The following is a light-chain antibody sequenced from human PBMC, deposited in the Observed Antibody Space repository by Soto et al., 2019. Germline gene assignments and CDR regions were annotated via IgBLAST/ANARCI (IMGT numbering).Light chain of an antibody. CDR2: EVN. V-gene: IGLV2-8*01. J-gene: IGLJ1*01. CDR3: TSYTSTIPYV. Sequence: QSVLTQPPSASGSPGQSVAISCTGTSSDVGGYNYVSWYQQHPGKAPKLMIYEVNKRPSGVPDRFSGSKSGNTASLTVSGLQAEDEADYFCTSYTSTIPYVFGSGTKVTVL. CDR1: SSDVGGYNY.